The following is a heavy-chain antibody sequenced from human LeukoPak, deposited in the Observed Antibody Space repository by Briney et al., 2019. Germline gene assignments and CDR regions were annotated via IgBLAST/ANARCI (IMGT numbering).Heavy chain of an antibody. CDR3: ARGRLVRGVIGGFDY. D-gene: IGHD3-10*01. CDR1: GGSFSGYY. CDR2: INHSGST. V-gene: IGHV4-34*01. J-gene: IGHJ4*02. Sequence: PSETLSLTCAVYGGSFSGYYWSWIRHPPGKGLEWIGEINHSGSTNYNPSLKSRVTVSVGTPKNQFSLTLSSVTAAHTAVYYCARGRLVRGVIGGFDYWGQGTLVTVSS.